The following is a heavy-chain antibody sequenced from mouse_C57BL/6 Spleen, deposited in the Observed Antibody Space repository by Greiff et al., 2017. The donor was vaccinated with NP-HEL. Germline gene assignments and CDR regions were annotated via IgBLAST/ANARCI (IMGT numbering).Heavy chain of an antibody. Sequence: EVQLVESGPGMVKPSQSLSLTCTVTGYSITSGYDWHWIRHFPGNKLAWMGYISYSGSTNYNPSLKSRISITHDTSKNHFFLKLNSVTTHDTATYYCARVYTYAMDYWGQGTSVTVSS. CDR2: ISYSGST. J-gene: IGHJ4*01. CDR1: GYSITSGYD. V-gene: IGHV3-1*01. CDR3: ARVYTYAMDY. D-gene: IGHD2-12*01.